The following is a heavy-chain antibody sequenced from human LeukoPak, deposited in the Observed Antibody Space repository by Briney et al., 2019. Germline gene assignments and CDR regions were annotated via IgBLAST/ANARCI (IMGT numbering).Heavy chain of an antibody. CDR3: ARDPVDWLLYGVGDY. CDR1: GFTFSSYT. Sequence: SGGSLGLSGAASGFTFSSYTLNWFLQAQGKGLKWVSSISIRSSHISYAVSVKGRFTISRSNATNSMYLQMHSLKAEDTAVYYCARDPVDWLLYGVGDYWGQGTLVTVSS. J-gene: IGHJ1*01. CDR2: ISIRSSHI. V-gene: IGHV3-21*01. D-gene: IGHD3-9*01.